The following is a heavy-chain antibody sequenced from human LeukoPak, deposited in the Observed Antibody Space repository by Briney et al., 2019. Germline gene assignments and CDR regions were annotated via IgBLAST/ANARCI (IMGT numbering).Heavy chain of an antibody. J-gene: IGHJ4*01. CDR1: GFTFSNSA. CDR3: AKGIYSSGWSYFDY. Sequence: GGSLRLSCAASGFTFSNSAMSWVRQAPGKGLEWVSTLSGSGITTHYADSVKGRFTISSDNSKNTLYLQMNSLRAEDTAVYYCAKGIYSSGWSYFDYWGHGTLVTVSS. D-gene: IGHD6-19*01. V-gene: IGHV3-23*01. CDR2: LSGSGITT.